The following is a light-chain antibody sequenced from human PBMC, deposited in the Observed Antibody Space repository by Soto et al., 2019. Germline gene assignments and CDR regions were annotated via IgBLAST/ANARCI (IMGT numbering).Light chain of an antibody. V-gene: IGKV3-11*01. CDR3: QQYDSSVT. Sequence: EIVLTQSPATLSLSPGERAPLSCRASQSVSSYLAWYQQKPGQAPRLLIYDKSSRAPGVPARFSGSGSGTDFTLTINRLEPEDFAVFYCQQYDSSVTFGQGTRLEIK. CDR2: DKS. CDR1: QSVSSY. J-gene: IGKJ5*01.